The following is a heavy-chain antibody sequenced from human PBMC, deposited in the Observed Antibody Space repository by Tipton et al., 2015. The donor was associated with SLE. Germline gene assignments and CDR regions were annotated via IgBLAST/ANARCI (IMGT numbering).Heavy chain of an antibody. D-gene: IGHD6-13*01. CDR3: ARDSGIAAGGGDY. CDR1: GGTFSSYA. J-gene: IGHJ4*02. Sequence: QLVQSGPEVKKPGSSVKVSCKASGGTFSSYAISWVRQAPGQGLEWMGGISAYNGNTNYAQKFQGRVTMTRDTSTSTVYMELSSLRSEDTAVYYCARDSGIAAGGGDYWGQGTLVTVSS. V-gene: IGHV1-69*06. CDR2: ISAYNGNT.